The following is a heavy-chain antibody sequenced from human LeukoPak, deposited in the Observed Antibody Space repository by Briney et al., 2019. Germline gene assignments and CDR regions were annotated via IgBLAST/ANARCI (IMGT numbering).Heavy chain of an antibody. V-gene: IGHV1-18*01. D-gene: IGHD1-26*01. CDR2: INPYNGNT. J-gene: IGHJ4*02. CDR3: AREWLQRGNYAAGGAGY. CDR1: GYTFTTYG. Sequence: VASVKVSCKASGYTFTTYGFSWVRQAPGQGLEWMGWINPYNGNTNYAQKFQGRVTMTTETSTTTAYMELRSLRSDDTAMYYCAREWLQRGNYAAGGAGYWGQGTLVTVSS.